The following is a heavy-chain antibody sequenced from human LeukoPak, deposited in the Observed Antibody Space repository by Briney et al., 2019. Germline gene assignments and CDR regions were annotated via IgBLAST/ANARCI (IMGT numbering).Heavy chain of an antibody. Sequence: ASVKVSCKASGYTFTSYGISWVRQAPGQGLEWMGWISAYNGNTNYAQKFQGRVTITRDTSASTAYMDPSSLRSEDTAVYYCAKGLMLRGWGQGTLVTVSS. CDR3: AKGLMLRG. V-gene: IGHV1-18*01. CDR2: ISAYNGNT. CDR1: GYTFTSYG. D-gene: IGHD2-15*01. J-gene: IGHJ4*02.